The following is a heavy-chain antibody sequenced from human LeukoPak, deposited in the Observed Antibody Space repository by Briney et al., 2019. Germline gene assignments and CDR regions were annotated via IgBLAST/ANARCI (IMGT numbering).Heavy chain of an antibody. CDR2: INHSGRT. D-gene: IGHD3-10*01. CDR1: GGSFSGYY. V-gene: IGHV4-34*01. Sequence: PSETLSLTCAVYGGSFSGYYWSWIRQSPDKGLEWIGEINHSGRTNYNPSLKSRVTISVDTSKNQFSLKLSSVTAADTAVYYCARQRGRITMVRGVYYFDYWGQGTLVTVSS. J-gene: IGHJ4*02. CDR3: ARQRGRITMVRGVYYFDY.